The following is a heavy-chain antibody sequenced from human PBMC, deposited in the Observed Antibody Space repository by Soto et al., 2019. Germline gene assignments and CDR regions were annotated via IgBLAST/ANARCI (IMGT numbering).Heavy chain of an antibody. CDR1: GFTFSSYS. D-gene: IGHD5-12*01. J-gene: IGHJ6*02. CDR2: ISSSSSYI. CDR3: ARIQGTTITQYYGMDV. V-gene: IGHV3-21*01. Sequence: EVQLVESGGGLVKPGGSLRLSCAASGFTFSSYSMNWVRQAPGKGLEWVSSISSSSSYIYYADSVKGRFTISRDNAKNSLYLQMNSLRAEDTAVYYCARIQGTTITQYYGMDVWAKGPRSPSP.